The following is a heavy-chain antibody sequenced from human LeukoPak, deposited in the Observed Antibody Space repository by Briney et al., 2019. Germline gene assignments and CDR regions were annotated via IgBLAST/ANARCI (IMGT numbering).Heavy chain of an antibody. CDR3: ARLCGYSYGCGAANYYYGMDV. CDR2: INHSGST. Sequence: PSETLSLTCAVYGGSFSGYYWSWIRQPPGKGLEWIGEINHSGSTNYNPSLKSRVTISVDTSKNQFSLKLSSVTAADTAVYYCARLCGYSYGCGAANYYYGMDVWGQGTTVTVSS. CDR1: GGSFSGYY. V-gene: IGHV4-34*01. D-gene: IGHD5-18*01. J-gene: IGHJ6*02.